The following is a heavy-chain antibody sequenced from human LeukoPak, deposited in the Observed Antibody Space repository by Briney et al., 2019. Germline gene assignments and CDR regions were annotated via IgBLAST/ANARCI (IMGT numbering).Heavy chain of an antibody. CDR3: ARVPQILCSSSPGFDY. J-gene: IGHJ4*02. D-gene: IGHD6-6*01. CDR2: ISAYNGNT. V-gene: IGHV1-18*01. CDR1: GYTFTSYG. Sequence: GASVKVSCKASGYTFTSYGISWVRQAPGQGLEWMGWISAYNGNTNYAQELQGRVTMTTDTSTSTAYMELRSLRSDDTAVYYCARVPQILCSSSPGFDYWGQGTLVTVSS.